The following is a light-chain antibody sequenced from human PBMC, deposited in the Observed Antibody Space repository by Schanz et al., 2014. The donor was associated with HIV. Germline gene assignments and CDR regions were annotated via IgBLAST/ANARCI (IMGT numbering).Light chain of an antibody. CDR2: GAS. CDR3: QQYGSPPWT. V-gene: IGKV3-20*01. CDR1: QAVSGGH. J-gene: IGKJ1*01. Sequence: EIVLTQSPGTLSVSPGDRATLSCTASQAVSGGHLAWYQQKPGQAPRLLIYGASNRATGIPDRFSGSESGTDFTLTINRMEPEDYAVYYCQQYGSPPWTFGQGTKVEVK.